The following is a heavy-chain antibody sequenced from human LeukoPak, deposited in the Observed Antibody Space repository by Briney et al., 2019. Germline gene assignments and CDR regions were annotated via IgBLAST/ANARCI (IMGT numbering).Heavy chain of an antibody. CDR2: IYYSGST. D-gene: IGHD6-13*01. CDR1: GGSISSSSYY. V-gene: IGHV4-39*07. CDR3: ARIPDPSYSSSWYYYYYYYMDV. Sequence: PSETLSLTCTVSGGSISSSSYYWGWIRQPPGKGLEWIGSIYYSGSTYYNPSLKSRVTISVDTSKNQFSLKLSSVTAADTAVYYCARIPDPSYSSSWYYYYYYYMDVWGKGTTVTVSS. J-gene: IGHJ6*03.